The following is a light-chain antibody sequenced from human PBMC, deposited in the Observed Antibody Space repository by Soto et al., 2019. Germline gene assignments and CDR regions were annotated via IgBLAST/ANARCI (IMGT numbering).Light chain of an antibody. CDR2: SNN. J-gene: IGLJ2*01. CDR3: VAWDDSLNGYVV. Sequence: SAPAQPPPPAWSPGPRGTPSFSGRTSNIGSNTVNWYQQLPGTAPKLVIYSNNQRPSGVPDRFSGSKSGTSASLAISGLQSEDEADYYCVAWDDSLNGYVVFGGGTKVTVL. V-gene: IGLV1-44*01. CDR1: TSNIGSNT.